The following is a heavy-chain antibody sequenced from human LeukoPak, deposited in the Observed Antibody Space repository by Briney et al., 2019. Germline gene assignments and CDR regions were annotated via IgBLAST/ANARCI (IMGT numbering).Heavy chain of an antibody. V-gene: IGHV4-39*01. CDR1: GGSISRNSYS. CDR3: ARHVTADNWFDP. Sequence: SETLSLTCTVSGGSISRNSYSWGWIRQPPGKGLEWIGSISDSGTIHYNPSLKSRVTILVDTSKKQVSLKVNAVTAADTAVYYCARHVTADNWFDPWGQGTLVTVFS. CDR2: ISDSGTI. J-gene: IGHJ5*02.